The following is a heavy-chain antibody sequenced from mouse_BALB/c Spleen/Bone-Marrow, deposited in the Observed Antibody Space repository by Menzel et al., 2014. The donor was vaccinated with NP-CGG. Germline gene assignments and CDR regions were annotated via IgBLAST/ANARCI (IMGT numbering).Heavy chain of an antibody. J-gene: IGHJ3*01. D-gene: IGHD2-1*01. Sequence: VQLKQSGAELVKPGASVKLSCTASGFNIKDTYMHWVKQRPEQGLEWIGRIDPANDNTKYDPKFQGKATITADTSSNTAYLQLSSLTSEDTAVYYCATNYGFAYWGQGTLVTVSA. CDR3: ATNYGFAY. CDR1: GFNIKDTY. V-gene: IGHV14-3*02. CDR2: IDPANDNT.